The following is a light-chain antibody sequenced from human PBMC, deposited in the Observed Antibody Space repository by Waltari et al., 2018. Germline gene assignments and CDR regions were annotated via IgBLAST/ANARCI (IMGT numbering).Light chain of an antibody. V-gene: IGKV1-39*01. CDR2: AAS. Sequence: DIQMTQSLSSLSASVGDKVTLTCRASQSITTYLNWYQQKSGEPPKLLIYAASSLQSGVPSRFRGSGSGTDFTLTISSLQPEDFATYFCQQTYSTWDFTFGPGTKVDF. CDR1: QSITTY. J-gene: IGKJ3*01. CDR3: QQTYSTWDFT.